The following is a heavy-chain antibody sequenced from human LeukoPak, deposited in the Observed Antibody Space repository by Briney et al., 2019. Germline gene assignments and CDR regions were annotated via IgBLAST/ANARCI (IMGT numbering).Heavy chain of an antibody. V-gene: IGHV1-69*02. CDR2: IIPILDIA. CDR1: GGTFSSYT. CDR3: ARSSYYYDSSGLDY. Sequence: GASVKVSCKASGGTFSSYTISWVRQAPGQGLEWMGRIIPILDIANYAQKLQGKVTITADKSTSTAYMELSSLRSEDTAVYYCARSSYYYDSSGLDYWGQGTLVTVSS. D-gene: IGHD3-22*01. J-gene: IGHJ4*02.